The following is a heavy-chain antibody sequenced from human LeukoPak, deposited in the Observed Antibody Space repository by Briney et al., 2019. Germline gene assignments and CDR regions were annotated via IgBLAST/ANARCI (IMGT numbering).Heavy chain of an antibody. V-gene: IGHV1-8*01. CDR1: GYTFTSYD. CDR2: MNPNSGNT. D-gene: IGHD2-2*01. CDR3: ARGGTRYQNYYYYGMDV. Sequence: GASVKVSCKASGYTFTSYDIHWVRQATGQGLEWMGWMNPNSGNTGYAQKFQGRVTMTRNTSISTAYMELSSLRSEDTAVYYCARGGTRYQNYYYYGMDVWGQGTTVTVPS. J-gene: IGHJ6*02.